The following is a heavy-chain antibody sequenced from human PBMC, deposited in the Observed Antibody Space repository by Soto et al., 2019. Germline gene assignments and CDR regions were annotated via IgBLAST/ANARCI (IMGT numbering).Heavy chain of an antibody. CDR3: AKDRDMELPDSAGFDY. Sequence: QVQLVESGGGVVQPGRSLRLSCAASGFTFSSYGMHWVRQAPGKGLEWVAVISYDGSNKYYADSVKGLFTISRDNSKNTLYLQMNSLRAEDTAVYYCAKDRDMELPDSAGFDYWGQGTLVTVSS. J-gene: IGHJ4*02. CDR1: GFTFSSYG. CDR2: ISYDGSNK. V-gene: IGHV3-30*18. D-gene: IGHD1-26*01.